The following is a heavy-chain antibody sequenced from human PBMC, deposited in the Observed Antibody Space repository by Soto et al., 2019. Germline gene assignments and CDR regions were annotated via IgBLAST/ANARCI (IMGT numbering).Heavy chain of an antibody. V-gene: IGHV4-59*01. D-gene: IGHD3-3*01. CDR1: GGSISSYY. CDR2: IYYSGST. Sequence: SETLSLTCTVSGGSISSYYWSWIRQPPGKGLKWIGYIYYSGSTNYNPSLKSRVTISVDTSKNQFSLKLSSVTAADTAVYYCARGVLRFLEWSYYGMDVWGQGTTVTVSS. CDR3: ARGVLRFLEWSYYGMDV. J-gene: IGHJ6*02.